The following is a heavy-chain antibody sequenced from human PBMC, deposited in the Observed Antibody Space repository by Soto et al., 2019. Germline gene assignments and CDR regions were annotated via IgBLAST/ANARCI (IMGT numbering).Heavy chain of an antibody. J-gene: IGHJ4*02. D-gene: IGHD4-4*01. V-gene: IGHV4-31*03. CDR2: IYYSGST. Sequence: SETLSVTCTVSCGSISSGGYYWSWIRQHPGKGLEWIGYIYYSGSTYYNPSLKSRVTISVDTSKNQFSLKLSSVTAADTAVYYCARDGPLQYGYFDYWGQGTLVTVSS. CDR1: CGSISSGGYY. CDR3: ARDGPLQYGYFDY.